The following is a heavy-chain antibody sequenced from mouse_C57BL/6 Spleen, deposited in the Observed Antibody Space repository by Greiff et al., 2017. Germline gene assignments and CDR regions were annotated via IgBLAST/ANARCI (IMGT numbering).Heavy chain of an antibody. V-gene: IGHV1-9*01. J-gene: IGHJ2*01. D-gene: IGHD1-1*01. Sequence: QVQLQQSGAELMKPGASVKLSCKATGYTFTGYWIEWVKQRPGHGLEWIGEILPGSGSTNYNGKFKGKATFTADTSSNTAYMQLSSLTTEDSAIDYCARVLRSFDYWGQGTTLTVSS. CDR1: GYTFTGYW. CDR3: ARVLRSFDY. CDR2: ILPGSGST.